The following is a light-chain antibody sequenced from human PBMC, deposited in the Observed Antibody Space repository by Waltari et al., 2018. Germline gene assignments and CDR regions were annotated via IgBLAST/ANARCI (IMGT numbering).Light chain of an antibody. CDR1: QGIRND. Sequence: DIQMTQSPSSLSASVGDRVTITCRASQGIRNDLGWYQQKPGKAPKRLIYAASSLQSGVPSRFSGSGSGTEFTLTISRVEAEDVGVYYCSQTVLFPLTFGGGTKVEIK. J-gene: IGKJ4*01. CDR3: SQTVLFPLT. CDR2: AAS. V-gene: IGKV1-17*01.